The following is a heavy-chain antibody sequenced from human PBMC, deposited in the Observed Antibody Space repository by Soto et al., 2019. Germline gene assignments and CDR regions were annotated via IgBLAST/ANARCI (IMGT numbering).Heavy chain of an antibody. Sequence: GASVKVSCKTFGYTFTSYGIGWARQAPGQGLEWMGWINTYNGNTNYAQNLQGRVTPTTDTSTSTAYMELRSLRSNDTAIYYCAMVDVYVTPSPQDVWGQGTTVTVSS. V-gene: IGHV1-18*01. D-gene: IGHD3-16*01. CDR2: INTYNGNT. CDR3: AMVDVYVTPSPQDV. CDR1: GYTFTSYG. J-gene: IGHJ6*02.